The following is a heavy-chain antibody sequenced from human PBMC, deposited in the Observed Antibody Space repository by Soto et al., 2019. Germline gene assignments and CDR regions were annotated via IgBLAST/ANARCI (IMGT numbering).Heavy chain of an antibody. J-gene: IGHJ4*02. D-gene: IGHD1-1*01. CDR2: ISDRGDTT. CDR3: AKDKPGTTSFDY. Sequence: GGSLRLSCAASGFTVSSYAMYWVRQAPGKGLEWVSAISDRGDTTHYADSVKGRFTISRDTSKNTLYLQLNTLRADDTAVYYCAKDKPGTTSFDYWGQGTLVTVSS. V-gene: IGHV3-23*01. CDR1: GFTVSSYA.